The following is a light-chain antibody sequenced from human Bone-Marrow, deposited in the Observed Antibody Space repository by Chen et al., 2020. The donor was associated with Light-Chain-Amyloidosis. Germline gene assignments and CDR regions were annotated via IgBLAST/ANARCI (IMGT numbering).Light chain of an antibody. CDR2: EVT. V-gene: IGLV2-14*01. CDR1: SSDVGGDNH. Sequence: QSALTQPASVSGSTGQSITISCTGASSDVGGDNHVSLYQQHPDKAPKLMSYEVTNRPSWVPDRFSGSNSDNTASLTISGLQTEDEADYFCSSYTITNTLVFGSGTRVTVL. J-gene: IGLJ1*01. CDR3: SSYTITNTLV.